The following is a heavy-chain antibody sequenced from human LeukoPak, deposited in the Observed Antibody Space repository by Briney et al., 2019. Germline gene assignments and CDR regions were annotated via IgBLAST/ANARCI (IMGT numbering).Heavy chain of an antibody. CDR2: IYRDGST. Sequence: GGSLRLSCAASGFSVSSNYMSWVRQAPGKGLDWVSVIYRDGSTYYADSVKGRFTVSRDNSENMLYLQMNSLRAEDTAVYYCVREGLWFGELSLNYWGQGTLVTVSS. CDR1: GFSVSSNY. V-gene: IGHV3-53*01. CDR3: VREGLWFGELSLNY. J-gene: IGHJ4*02. D-gene: IGHD3-10*01.